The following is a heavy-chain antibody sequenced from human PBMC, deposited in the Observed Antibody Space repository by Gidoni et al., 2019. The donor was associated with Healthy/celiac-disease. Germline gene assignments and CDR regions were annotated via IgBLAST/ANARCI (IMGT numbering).Heavy chain of an antibody. Sequence: EVQLVGSGGVVVQPGGSLRLSCSASGFPFDDYAMHGVRQAPGKGLEWVSLISWDGGSTYYADSVKGRFTISRDNSKNSLYLQMNSLRAEDTALYYCAKDQRDTGYSYGSTFDYWGQGTLVTVSS. V-gene: IGHV3-43D*03. CDR1: GFPFDDYA. J-gene: IGHJ4*02. D-gene: IGHD5-18*01. CDR2: ISWDGGST. CDR3: AKDQRDTGYSYGSTFDY.